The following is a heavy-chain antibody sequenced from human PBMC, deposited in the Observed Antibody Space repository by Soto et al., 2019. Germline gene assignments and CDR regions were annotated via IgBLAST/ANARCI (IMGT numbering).Heavy chain of an antibody. J-gene: IGHJ4*02. Sequence: SETLSLTCTVSGGSISSGGYYWSWIRQHPGKGLEWIGYIYYSGSTNYNPSLKSRVTISVDTSKNQFSLKLSSVTAADTAVYYCARDSYGYGGYCSGGSCYSFRETRLTGNYFDYWGQGTLVTVSS. CDR2: IYYSGST. D-gene: IGHD2-15*01. CDR3: ARDSYGYGGYCSGGSCYSFRETRLTGNYFDY. V-gene: IGHV4-31*03. CDR1: GGSISSGGYY.